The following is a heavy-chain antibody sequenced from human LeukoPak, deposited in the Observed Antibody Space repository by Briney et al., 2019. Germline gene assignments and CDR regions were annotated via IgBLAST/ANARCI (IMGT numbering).Heavy chain of an antibody. V-gene: IGHV1-69*05. CDR3: ATDGTGSSSSLWTY. CDR1: GGTFSRYT. CDR2: IIPMFDTA. Sequence: AASVKVSCKASGGTFSRYTVSWVRQAPGQGREWMGGIIPMFDTANYAQKFQGRVTITTDQSTSTAYMELGSLRSEDTAVYFCATDGTGSSSSLWTYWGQGTLVTVSS. D-gene: IGHD6-13*01. J-gene: IGHJ4*02.